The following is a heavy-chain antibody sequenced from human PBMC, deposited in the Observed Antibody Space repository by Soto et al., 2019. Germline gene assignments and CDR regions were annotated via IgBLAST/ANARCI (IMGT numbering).Heavy chain of an antibody. CDR3: ARRKGAYYYGSGSYGWFDP. J-gene: IGHJ5*02. Sequence: SETLSLTCTVSGGSISSSSYYWGWIRQPPGKGLEWIGSIYYSGSTYYNPSLKSRVTISVDTSKNQFSLKLSSVTAADTAVYYCARRKGAYYYGSGSYGWFDPWGQGTLVTVSS. V-gene: IGHV4-39*01. D-gene: IGHD3-10*01. CDR2: IYYSGST. CDR1: GGSISSSSYY.